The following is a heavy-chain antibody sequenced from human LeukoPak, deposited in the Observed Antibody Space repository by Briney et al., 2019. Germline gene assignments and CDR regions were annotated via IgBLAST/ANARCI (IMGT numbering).Heavy chain of an antibody. CDR3: ARGRLWTWDY. Sequence: SETLSLTCTVSGGSISSYYWTWIRQPPGKGLQWIGYVDYSGSTNYNPSLKSRVTISIDTSKNQFSLKLSSVTAADTALYYCARGRLWTWDYWGQGTLVTVSS. CDR2: VDYSGST. J-gene: IGHJ4*02. D-gene: IGHD5-18*01. CDR1: GGSISSYY. V-gene: IGHV4-59*08.